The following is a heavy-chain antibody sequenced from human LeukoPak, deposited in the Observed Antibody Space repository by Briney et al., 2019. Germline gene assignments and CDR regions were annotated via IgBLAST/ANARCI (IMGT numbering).Heavy chain of an antibody. J-gene: IGHJ5*02. CDR2: IYYSGST. Sequence: PSESLSLTRTVSAGSISSYYWSWIPQPPGKGLEWIGYIYYSGSTNYNPSLKSRVTISVDTTKNQFSLKLSSVTAADTAVYYCARAPWFDPWGQGTLVTVFS. CDR1: AGSISSYY. CDR3: ARAPWFDP. V-gene: IGHV4-59*01.